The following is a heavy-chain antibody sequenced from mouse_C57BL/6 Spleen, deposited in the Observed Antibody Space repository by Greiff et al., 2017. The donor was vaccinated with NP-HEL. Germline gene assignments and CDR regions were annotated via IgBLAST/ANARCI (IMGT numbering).Heavy chain of an antibody. J-gene: IGHJ2*01. D-gene: IGHD1-1*01. CDR2: INPNNGGT. CDR3: ALLLRWGYYFDY. CDR1: GYTFTDYN. Sequence: VQLQQSGPELVKPGASVKMSCKASGYTFTDYNMHWVKQSHGKSLEWIGYINPNNGGTSYNQKFKGKATLTVNKSSSTAYMELRSLTSEDSAVYYCALLLRWGYYFDYWGQGTTLTVSS. V-gene: IGHV1-22*01.